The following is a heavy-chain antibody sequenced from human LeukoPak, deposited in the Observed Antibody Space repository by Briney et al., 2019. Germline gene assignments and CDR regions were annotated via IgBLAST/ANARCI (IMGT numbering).Heavy chain of an antibody. J-gene: IGHJ4*02. CDR2: ANNDGSII. V-gene: IGHV3-74*01. D-gene: IGHD4-17*01. Sequence: GGSLRLSCAASGFPFSSYWMHWVRQVPGKGLVWVARANNDGSIISYADSVKGRFTISRDNAKNTLYLQMNSLRVEDTAVYYCTTLTTTVTPSNYFDYWGQGTLVTVSS. CDR3: TTLTTTVTPSNYFDY. CDR1: GFPFSSYW.